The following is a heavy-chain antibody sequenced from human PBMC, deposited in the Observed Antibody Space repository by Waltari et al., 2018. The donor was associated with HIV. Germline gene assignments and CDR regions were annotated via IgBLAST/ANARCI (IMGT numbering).Heavy chain of an antibody. CDR1: GFTVSSNY. CDR2: IYSGGST. D-gene: IGHD5-12*01. V-gene: IGHV3-53*01. J-gene: IGHJ3*02. Sequence: VQLVESGGCLIRHGGSLRHSCADSGFTVSSNYMSWVRQAPGKGLEWVLVIYSGGSTYYADSVKGRFTISRDNSKNTLYLQMDSLRAEDTAVYDCASLDGSFAFDIWGQGTMVTVSS. CDR3: ASLDGSFAFDI.